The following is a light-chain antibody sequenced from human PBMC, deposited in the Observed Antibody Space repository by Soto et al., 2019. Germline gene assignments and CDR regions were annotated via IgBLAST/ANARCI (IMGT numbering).Light chain of an antibody. J-gene: IGKJ1*01. Sequence: ENLLTQSPGTLSLSPGERVTLSCGASQSVSSSYLAWYKQKPCQAPRLLIYGASNRATGIPDRLSGSGSGTDFPLTISRMEPEDSAVYYCQQYGSSGTFGQGTKVDIK. V-gene: IGKV3-20*01. CDR2: GAS. CDR3: QQYGSSGT. CDR1: QSVSSSY.